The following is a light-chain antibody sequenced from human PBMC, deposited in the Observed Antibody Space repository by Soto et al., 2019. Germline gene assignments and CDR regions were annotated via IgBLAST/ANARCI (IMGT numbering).Light chain of an antibody. CDR1: QSIGRF. J-gene: IGKJ1*01. CDR3: QQCYMGWT. Sequence: DIQMTQSPSTLSASVGDRVTITCRASQSIGRFLAWYQHQPGKAPKLLIYDASTLESGVPSRFSGTGSGTEFTFSITSRQPEEFGTYYCQQCYMGWTFGQGTKVDFK. V-gene: IGKV1-5*01. CDR2: DAS.